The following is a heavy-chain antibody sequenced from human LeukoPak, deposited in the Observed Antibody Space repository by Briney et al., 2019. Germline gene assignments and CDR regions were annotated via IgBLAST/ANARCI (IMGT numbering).Heavy chain of an antibody. CDR2: INPKSGGT. CDR1: GYTFTGYF. V-gene: IGHV1-2*02. CDR3: ARAPDRDPVDFWSGSYGMDV. Sequence: ASVKVSCKASGYTFTGYFMHWVRQAPGQGLEWMGWINPKSGGTNYAQKFQGRVTLTSDTSISTAYMELSRLRSDDTAVYYCARAPDRDPVDFWSGSYGMDVWGQRTTVTVSS. J-gene: IGHJ6*02. D-gene: IGHD3-3*01.